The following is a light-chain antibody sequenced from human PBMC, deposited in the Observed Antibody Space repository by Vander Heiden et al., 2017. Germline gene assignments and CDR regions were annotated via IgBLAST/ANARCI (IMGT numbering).Light chain of an antibody. CDR1: PGISSY. Sequence: TRMPQSPSSFSASTRDRVTITCRASPGISSYLAWYKQKPGKAPKLLIDAAATFQSGGPSRCSGSGSGADFTMTISSLQSEDFATYYCQQYYSYPPTFGQGTRLEIK. CDR3: QQYYSYPPT. J-gene: IGKJ5*01. CDR2: AAA. V-gene: IGKV1-8*01.